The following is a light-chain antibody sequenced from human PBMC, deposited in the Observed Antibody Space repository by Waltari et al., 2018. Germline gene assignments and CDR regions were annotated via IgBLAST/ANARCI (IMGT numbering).Light chain of an antibody. CDR2: RSV. V-gene: IGLV1-47*01. Sequence: QSVLTQSPSTSGTHGQRVTISCSGSNSNIGTHHVHCYQQVPGTAPKLLIYRSVLRPSGVPVRFSGSRSGTSASLAISGLRSEDEAHYYCFVWDDSLSGLWVFGAGTKLTVL. CDR1: NSNIGTHH. CDR3: FVWDDSLSGLWV. J-gene: IGLJ3*02.